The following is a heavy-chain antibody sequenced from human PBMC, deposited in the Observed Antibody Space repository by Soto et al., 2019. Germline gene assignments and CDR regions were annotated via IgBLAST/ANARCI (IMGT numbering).Heavy chain of an antibody. CDR3: ARDQGCSAGSCPNYYYYGMDV. D-gene: IGHD2-15*01. CDR1: GYTFNSYG. V-gene: IGHV1-18*01. J-gene: IGHJ6*02. Sequence: GASVKVSCKASGYTFNSYGISWVRQAPGQGLEWMGWISAYNGNTNYAQKLQGRVTMSTHTSTSTAYMELRSLRSDDTAVYYCARDQGCSAGSCPNYYYYGMDVWGQGTTVTVSS. CDR2: ISAYNGNT.